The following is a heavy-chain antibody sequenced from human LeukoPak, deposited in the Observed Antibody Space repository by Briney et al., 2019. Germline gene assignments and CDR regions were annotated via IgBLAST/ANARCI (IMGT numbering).Heavy chain of an antibody. Sequence: HSGGSLGLSCAASGFTFSSYAMSWVRQAPGKGLEWVSAISGSGGSTYYADSVKGRFTISRDNSKNTLYLQMNSLRAEDTAVYYCASQNTNQWEPGYFDYWGQGTLVTVSS. J-gene: IGHJ4*02. D-gene: IGHD1-26*01. CDR3: ASQNTNQWEPGYFDY. CDR1: GFTFSSYA. V-gene: IGHV3-23*01. CDR2: ISGSGGST.